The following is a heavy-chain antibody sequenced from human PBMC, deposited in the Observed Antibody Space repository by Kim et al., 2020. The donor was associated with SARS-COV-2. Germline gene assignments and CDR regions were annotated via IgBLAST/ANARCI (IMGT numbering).Heavy chain of an antibody. CDR3: ARNYGDYAFDFDY. D-gene: IGHD4-17*01. J-gene: IGHJ4*02. CDR1: GFTFSSYA. V-gene: IGHV3-30*04. CDR2: ISYDGSNK. Sequence: GGSLRLPCAASGFTFSSYAMHWVRQAPGKGLEWVAVISYDGSNKYYVDSVKGRFTISRDNSKNTLYLQMNSLRAEDTAVYYCARNYGDYAFDFDYWGQGTLVTVSS.